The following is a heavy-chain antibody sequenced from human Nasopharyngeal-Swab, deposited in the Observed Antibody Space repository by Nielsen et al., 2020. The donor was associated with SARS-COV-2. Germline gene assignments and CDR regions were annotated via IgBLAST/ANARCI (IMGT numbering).Heavy chain of an antibody. CDR2: IYHSGST. D-gene: IGHD5/OR15-5a*01. J-gene: IGHJ4*02. CDR3: ARITPSTHNLDY. CDR1: GGSFSDYN. V-gene: IGHV4-34*01. Sequence: SETLSLTCAVSGGSFSDYNWSWIRQPPGKGLEWIGNIYHSGSTTYNSSLKSRLAMSVDTSKNQFSLKLNSVTAADTAVYYCARITPSTHNLDYWGQGILVTVSS.